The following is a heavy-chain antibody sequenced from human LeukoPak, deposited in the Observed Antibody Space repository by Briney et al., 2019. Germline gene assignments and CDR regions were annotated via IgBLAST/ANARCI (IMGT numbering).Heavy chain of an antibody. D-gene: IGHD5-12*01. V-gene: IGHV3-66*02. CDR1: GFTVNSHY. CDR3: AKVGYSGYDLAFDI. CDR2: IYSGGST. J-gene: IGHJ3*02. Sequence: GGSLRLSCAASGFTVNSHYMTWVRQAPGRGLEWVSIIYSGGSTFYADSVKGRFTISRDNSKNTLYLQMNSLRAEDTAVYYCAKVGYSGYDLAFDIWGQGTMVTVSS.